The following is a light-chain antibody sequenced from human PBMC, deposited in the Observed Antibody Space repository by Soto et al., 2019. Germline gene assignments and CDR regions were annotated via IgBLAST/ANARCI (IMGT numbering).Light chain of an antibody. CDR2: KAS. Sequence: DIQMTQSPSTLSASVGDRVTITCRASQSVSTWLAWYQQKPGKAPKLLIYKASNLESGVPSRSTGSGSGTEFTLTISSLQPDDFATYYCQQYNSWTFGQGTKVDI. CDR3: QQYNSWT. CDR1: QSVSTW. V-gene: IGKV1-5*03. J-gene: IGKJ1*01.